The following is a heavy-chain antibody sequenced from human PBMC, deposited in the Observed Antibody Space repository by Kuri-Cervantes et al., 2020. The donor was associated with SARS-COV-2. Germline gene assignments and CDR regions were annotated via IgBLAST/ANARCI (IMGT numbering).Heavy chain of an antibody. CDR3: AARLYRYCSSTSCYGLDV. J-gene: IGHJ6*04. CDR2: IYTSGST. CDR1: GGSISSYY. V-gene: IGHV4-4*07. Sequence: GSLRLSCTVSGGSISSYYWSWIRQPAGKGLEWIGRIYTSGSTNYNPPLKSRVTMSVDTSKNQFSLRLSSVTAADTAVYYCAARLYRYCSSTSCYGLDVWGKGTTVTVSS. D-gene: IGHD2-2*01.